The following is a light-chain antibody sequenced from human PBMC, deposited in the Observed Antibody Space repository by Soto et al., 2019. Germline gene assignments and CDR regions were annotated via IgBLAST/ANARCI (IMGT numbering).Light chain of an antibody. Sequence: EIQMTHSPSTLSASVGDRVIITCRASQSMSRWLHWYQQKPGKAHNLLIYKASTIKSWVSSRFSGSGSGTEFTLTISSLQPEDFATYYCQQYDNYSWTFGQGTKVEIK. CDR3: QQYDNYSWT. J-gene: IGKJ1*01. CDR1: QSMSRW. V-gene: IGKV1-5*03. CDR2: KAS.